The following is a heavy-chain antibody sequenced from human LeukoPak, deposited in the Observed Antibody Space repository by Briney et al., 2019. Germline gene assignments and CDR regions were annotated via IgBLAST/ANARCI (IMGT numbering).Heavy chain of an antibody. CDR2: FDPEDGET. V-gene: IGHV1-24*01. D-gene: IGHD2-8*01. CDR1: GYTFTGYY. CDR3: ATADCTNGVCSIDY. Sequence: GASVKVSCKASGYTFTGYYMHWVRQAPGQGLEWMGGFDPEDGETIYAQKFQGRVTMTEDTSTDTAYMELSSLRSEDTAVYYCATADCTNGVCSIDYWGQGTLVTVSS. J-gene: IGHJ4*02.